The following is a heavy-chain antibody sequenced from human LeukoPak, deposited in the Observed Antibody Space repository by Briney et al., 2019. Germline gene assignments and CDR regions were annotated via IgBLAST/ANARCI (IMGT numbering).Heavy chain of an antibody. CDR2: ISYDGSNQ. CDR1: GFTFSTYG. CDR3: AKDRSDNSSWYCMDV. V-gene: IGHV3-30*18. D-gene: IGHD6-19*01. Sequence: GRSLRLSCAASGFTFSTYGMHWVRQAPGKGLEWVAIISYDGSNQYYADSVKGRFTISRDNSKNTLYLQMNNLRAEDTAVYYCAKDRSDNSSWYCMDVWGQGTTATVSS. J-gene: IGHJ6*02.